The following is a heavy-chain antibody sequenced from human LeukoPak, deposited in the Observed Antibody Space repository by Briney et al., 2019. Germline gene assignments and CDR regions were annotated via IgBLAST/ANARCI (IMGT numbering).Heavy chain of an antibody. J-gene: IGHJ6*02. CDR2: ISYDGSNK. CDR1: GFTFSSYG. CDR3: AKDGAARTYYYYYGMDV. Sequence: GGSLRLSCAASGFTFSSYGMPWVRQAPGKGLEWVAVISYDGSNKYYADSVKGRFTISRDNSKNTLYLQMNSLRAEDTAVYYCAKDGAARTYYYYYGMDVWGQGTTVTVSS. V-gene: IGHV3-30*18. D-gene: IGHD6-6*01.